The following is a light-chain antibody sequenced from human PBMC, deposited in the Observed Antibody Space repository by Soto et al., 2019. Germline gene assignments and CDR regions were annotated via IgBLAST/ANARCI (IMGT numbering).Light chain of an antibody. CDR1: QSVSSSY. V-gene: IGKV3-20*01. J-gene: IGKJ1*01. CDR3: QQCDSSPRT. CDR2: GAS. Sequence: EIVLTQSPGTLSLSPGERATLSCRASQSVSSSYLAWYQQIPGQAPRLLIYGASSRATGIPDRFSGSGSGTDFTLTIRRLEPEDFAVYYCQQCDSSPRTFGQGTKVEIK.